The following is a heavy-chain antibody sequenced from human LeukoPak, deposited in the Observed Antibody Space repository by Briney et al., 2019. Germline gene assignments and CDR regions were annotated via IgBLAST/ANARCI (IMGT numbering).Heavy chain of an antibody. CDR1: GFTFRSYS. Sequence: GGSLRLSCAASGFTFRSYSMNWVRQAPGKGLEWVSSISSSTSYIYYADSVKGRFTISRDNAKNSLYLQMNSLRADDTAVYYCTRDRGYSTFDYWGQGTQVTVSS. D-gene: IGHD3-10*01. CDR2: ISSSTSYI. CDR3: TRDRGYSTFDY. V-gene: IGHV3-21*01. J-gene: IGHJ4*01.